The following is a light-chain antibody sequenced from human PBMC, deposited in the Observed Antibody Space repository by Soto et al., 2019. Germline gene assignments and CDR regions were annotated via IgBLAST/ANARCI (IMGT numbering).Light chain of an antibody. CDR3: QQYNNWPIFT. CDR2: GAS. V-gene: IGKV3-15*01. CDR1: QSVSSN. Sequence: EIVMTQSPATLSVSPGERATLSCRASQSVSSNVAWYQQKPGQAPRLLIHGASTRATDIPARFSGSGSGTDFTLTISSLQSEDFAVYYCQQYNNWPIFTFGPGTKVDIK. J-gene: IGKJ3*01.